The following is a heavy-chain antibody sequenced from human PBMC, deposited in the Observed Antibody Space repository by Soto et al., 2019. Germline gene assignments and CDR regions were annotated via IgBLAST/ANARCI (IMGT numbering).Heavy chain of an antibody. CDR2: VKDGGHT. Sequence: QVQLQQWGAGLLKPSETLSLNCAVTGGSLSGYYWSWIRQPPGKGLEWIGEVKDGGHTNYSPSLRRXXTXSXXTSTNQFSLRLNSVTAADTGVYYCARGQEGVVATHWDQGSLVTVSS. CDR1: GGSLSGYY. D-gene: IGHD5-12*01. J-gene: IGHJ4*02. V-gene: IGHV4-34*01. CDR3: ARGQEGVVATH.